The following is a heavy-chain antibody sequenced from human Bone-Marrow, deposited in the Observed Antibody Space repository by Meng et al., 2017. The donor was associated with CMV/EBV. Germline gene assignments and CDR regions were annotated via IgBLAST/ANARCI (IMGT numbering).Heavy chain of an antibody. V-gene: IGHV3-53*01. CDR2: IYSGGST. CDR1: GFTFRMAA. Sequence: GESLKISCAASGFTFRMAAMSWVRQAPGKGLEWVSVIYSGGSTYYADSVKGRFTISRDNSKNTLYLQMNSLRAEDTAVYYCASSDCSSTSCYGDYFDYWGQGTRVTVSS. CDR3: ASSDCSSTSCYGDYFDY. J-gene: IGHJ4*02. D-gene: IGHD2-2*01.